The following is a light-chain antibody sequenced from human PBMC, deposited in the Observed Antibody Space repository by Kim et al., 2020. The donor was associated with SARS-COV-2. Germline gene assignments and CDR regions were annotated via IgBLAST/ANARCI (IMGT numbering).Light chain of an antibody. Sequence: SLGERATLSCRASQSIRSKLAWYQQKPGQAPRLLIYDASTRATGIPARFSGSGSGTEFTLSISSLQSEDFAVYFCQQYNDWPPLTFGGGTKVDIK. J-gene: IGKJ4*01. CDR1: QSIRSK. CDR2: DAS. CDR3: QQYNDWPPLT. V-gene: IGKV3-15*01.